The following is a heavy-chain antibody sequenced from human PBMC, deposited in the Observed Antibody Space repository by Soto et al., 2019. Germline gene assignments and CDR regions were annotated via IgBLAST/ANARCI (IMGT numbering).Heavy chain of an antibody. V-gene: IGHV3-9*01. J-gene: IGHJ4*02. CDR3: AKGRYFHYFDY. D-gene: IGHD1-1*01. CDR1: GFSFDDYA. Sequence: EVQLVESGGGLVQPGRSLRLSCAASGFSFDDYAMHWVRQAPGKGLEWVSGVSWNAAAIGYADSVKGRFTISRDNAKNSLYLEMNSLRAEDTASYYCAKGRYFHYFDYWGQGTLVTVSS. CDR2: VSWNAAAI.